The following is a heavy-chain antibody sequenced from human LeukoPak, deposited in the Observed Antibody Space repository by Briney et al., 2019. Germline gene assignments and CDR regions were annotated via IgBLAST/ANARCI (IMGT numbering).Heavy chain of an antibody. V-gene: IGHV3-53*01. CDR1: GFTFSNYA. CDR2: IYRVGST. Sequence: GGSLRLSCAASGFTFSNYAMSWVRQAPGKGLEWVSIIYRVGSTYYADSVKGRFTISRDNSKNTLFLQMNSLRAEDTAVYYCARIYSGYDSHFDYWGQGTLVTVSS. CDR3: ARIYSGYDSHFDY. D-gene: IGHD5-12*01. J-gene: IGHJ4*02.